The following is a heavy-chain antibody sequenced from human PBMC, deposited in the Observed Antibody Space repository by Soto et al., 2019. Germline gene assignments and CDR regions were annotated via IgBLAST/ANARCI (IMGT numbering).Heavy chain of an antibody. CDR1: GVSISSYY. V-gene: IGHV4-59*06. CDR2: IYYSGST. J-gene: IGHJ5*02. Sequence: PSETLSLTCTVSGVSISSYYWSWIRQPPGKGLEWIGYIYYSGSTYYNPSLKSRVTISVDTSKNQFSLKLSSVTAADTAVYYCARVFSDSSSFFDPWGQGTLVTVPS. CDR3: ARVFSDSSSFFDP. D-gene: IGHD6-13*01.